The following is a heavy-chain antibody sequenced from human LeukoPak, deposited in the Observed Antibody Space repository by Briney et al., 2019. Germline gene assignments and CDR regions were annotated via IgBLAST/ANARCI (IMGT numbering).Heavy chain of an antibody. Sequence: TPSETLSLTCTVSGGSISSGGYYWSWIRQPPGKGLEWIGYIYHSGSTYYNPSLKSRVTISVDRSKNQFSLKLSSVTAADTAVYHCARLQIRGYYWDSWGQGTLVTVSS. D-gene: IGHD3-22*01. V-gene: IGHV4-30-2*01. J-gene: IGHJ4*02. CDR1: GGSISSGGYY. CDR3: ARLQIRGYYWDS. CDR2: IYHSGST.